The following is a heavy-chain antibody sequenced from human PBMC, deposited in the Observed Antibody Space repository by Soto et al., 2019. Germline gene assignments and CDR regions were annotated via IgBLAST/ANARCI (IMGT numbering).Heavy chain of an antibody. CDR1: GFSLITTGVA. V-gene: IGHV2-5*02. CDR3: AHRLASPYYYDSRGSSFDY. Sequence: QITLKESGPTLVKPTQTLTRTCTVSGFSLITTGVAVGWLRQPPGKALEWLTLIYWDDAKRYSPSLKIRLTITKDTSKNQVVLTTPNLDPVDTATYYCAHRLASPYYYDSRGSSFDYWGQGTLVTVAS. CDR2: IYWDDAK. J-gene: IGHJ4*02. D-gene: IGHD3-22*01.